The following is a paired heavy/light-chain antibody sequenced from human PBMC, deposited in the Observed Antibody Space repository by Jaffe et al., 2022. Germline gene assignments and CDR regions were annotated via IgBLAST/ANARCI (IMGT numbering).Light chain of an antibody. V-gene: IGLV1-40*01. CDR2: GNS. Sequence: QSVLTQPPSVSGAPGQRVTISCTGSSSNIGAGYDVHWYQQLPGTAPKVLMYGNSNRPSGVPDRFSGSKSGTSASLAITGLQAEDEADYYCQSYDSSLSGLVFGGGTKLTVL. CDR1: SSNIGAGYD. CDR3: QSYDSSLSGLV. J-gene: IGLJ3*02.
Heavy chain of an antibody. CDR3: AHRTGGYCSGGTCYHRVFDY. CDR2: IYWDDDK. Sequence: QITLKESGPTLVKPTQTLTLTCTFSGFSLSTSGVGVGWIRQPPGKALEWLALIYWDDDKRYSPSLKSRLTITKDTSKNQVVLIMTNMDPVDTATYYCAHRTGGYCSGGTCYHRVFDYWGQGTLVTVSS. V-gene: IGHV2-5*02. D-gene: IGHD2-15*01. CDR1: GFSLSTSGVG. J-gene: IGHJ4*02.